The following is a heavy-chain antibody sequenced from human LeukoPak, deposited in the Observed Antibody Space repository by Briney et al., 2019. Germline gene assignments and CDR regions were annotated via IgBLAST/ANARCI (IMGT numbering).Heavy chain of an antibody. CDR2: IFHTGIA. Sequence: SETLSLTCAVSGGSISSSNWWSWVHQTPEKGLEWIGEIFHTGIANYNPSLESRVTISIDKSKNQFSLKVISVTAADTAVYYCARGGSGWSPFDYWGQGTLVSVSS. CDR3: ARGGSGWSPFDY. D-gene: IGHD6-19*01. J-gene: IGHJ4*02. V-gene: IGHV4-4*02. CDR1: GGSISSSNW.